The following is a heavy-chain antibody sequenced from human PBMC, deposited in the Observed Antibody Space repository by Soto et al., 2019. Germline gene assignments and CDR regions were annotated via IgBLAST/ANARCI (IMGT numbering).Heavy chain of an antibody. J-gene: IGHJ3*02. CDR3: ARPFTYYDFWSGHNDAFDI. D-gene: IGHD3-3*01. CDR1: GYTFTSYD. V-gene: IGHV1-8*01. Sequence: ASVKVSCKASGYTFTSYDINWVRQATGQGLEWMGWMNPNSGNTGYSQKFQGRVTITRDTSASTAYMELSSLRSEDTAMYYCARPFTYYDFWSGHNDAFDIWGQGTMVTVSS. CDR2: MNPNSGNT.